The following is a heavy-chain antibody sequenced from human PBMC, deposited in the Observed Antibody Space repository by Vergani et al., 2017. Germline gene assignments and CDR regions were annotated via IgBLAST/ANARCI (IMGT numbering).Heavy chain of an antibody. D-gene: IGHD3-10*01. V-gene: IGHV4-28*01. CDR3: ARSYGYDAFDV. J-gene: IGHJ3*01. CDR1: GDSISSNNC. Sequence: QVQLQESGPGLVKPPGTLSLTCAVSGDSISSNNCWTWIRQRPGKGLEWIGYIFYSGTTYDNPSLRSRLTISVDTSQNQFSLNLTSVTAADTAVYYCARSYGYDAFDVWGQGTKVTVSS. CDR2: IFYSGTT.